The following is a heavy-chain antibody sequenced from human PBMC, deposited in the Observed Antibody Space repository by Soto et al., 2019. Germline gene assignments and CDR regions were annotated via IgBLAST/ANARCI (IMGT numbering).Heavy chain of an antibody. CDR2: IYYRGST. V-gene: IGHV4-59*01. D-gene: IGHD4-17*01. CDR1: GASISNYY. J-gene: IGHJ6*03. CDR3: ATAVPNDYVPNYYPVEV. Sequence: QVQLQEAGPGLVKPSETLSLTCSVSGASISNYYWSWIRQPPGKGLEWIGYIYYRGSTNYNPSLKSRVTISVDTSRNQVSLRLTSVTAADTAVYYCATAVPNDYVPNYYPVEVWGRGITVTVSS.